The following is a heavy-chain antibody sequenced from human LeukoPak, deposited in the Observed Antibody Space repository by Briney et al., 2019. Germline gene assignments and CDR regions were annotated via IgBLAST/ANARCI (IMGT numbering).Heavy chain of an antibody. V-gene: IGHV4-28*01. CDR1: GDSISSGNR. D-gene: IGHD1-26*01. J-gene: IGHJ4*02. CDR3: GRTLSRSYHYFDY. Sequence: SESLSLTCAVSGDSISSGNRWGWIRQPPGKGLEGIGIIYYGGSTYYNPSLKSRFTMSVDTSKNQFSLKLSSVTAVDTAVYYCGRTLSRSYHYFDYWGQGTLLTVSS. CDR2: IYYGGST.